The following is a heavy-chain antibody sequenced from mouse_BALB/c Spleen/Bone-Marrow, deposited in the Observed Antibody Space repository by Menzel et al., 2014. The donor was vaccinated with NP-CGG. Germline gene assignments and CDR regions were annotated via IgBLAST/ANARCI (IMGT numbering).Heavy chain of an antibody. J-gene: IGHJ2*01. CDR1: GYAFSSYW. CDR2: IYPGDGDT. V-gene: IGHV1-80*01. D-gene: IGHD1-1*01. Sequence: VKLMESGAELVRPGSSEKISCKASGYAFSSYWMIWVKQRPGQGLEWIGQIYPGDGDTNYNGKFKGKATLTVDKSSSTAYMQLSSLTSEDSAVYFCARSGYGSNYDYWGQGTTLTVSS. CDR3: ARSGYGSNYDY.